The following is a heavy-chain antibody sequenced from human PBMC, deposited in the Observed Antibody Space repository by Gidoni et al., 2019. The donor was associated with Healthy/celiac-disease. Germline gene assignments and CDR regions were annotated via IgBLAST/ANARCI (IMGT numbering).Heavy chain of an antibody. Sequence: QITLKASGPTLVKPTQTLTLTCTFSGFSLSTSGVGVGWIRQPPGKALEWLALIYWNDDKRYSPSLKSRLTITEDTYKNQVVLTMTNMDPVDTATYYCAHSIRYSYGLGAFDIWGQGTMVTVSS. V-gene: IGHV2-5*01. CDR1: GFSLSTSGVG. D-gene: IGHD5-18*01. J-gene: IGHJ3*02. CDR3: AHSIRYSYGLGAFDI. CDR2: IYWNDDK.